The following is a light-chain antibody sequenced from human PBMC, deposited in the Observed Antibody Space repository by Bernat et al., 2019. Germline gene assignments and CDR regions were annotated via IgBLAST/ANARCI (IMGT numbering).Light chain of an antibody. CDR1: QNIFFTFANKES. Sequence: VLTQSPDSLAVSLGERATINCKSSQNIFFTFANKESLAWYKQSPGQPPKLLISWASTRASGVPDRFNGSGSGTDFSLTISSLQAEDVAIYYCQQYFSIPRTFGQGTKLEIK. CDR2: WAS. CDR3: QQYFSIPRT. J-gene: IGKJ2*01. V-gene: IGKV4-1*01.